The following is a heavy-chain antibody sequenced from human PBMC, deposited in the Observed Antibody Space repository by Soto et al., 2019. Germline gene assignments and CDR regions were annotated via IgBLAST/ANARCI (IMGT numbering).Heavy chain of an antibody. Sequence: QITLKEPGPTLVKPTQTLTLTCTCSGFSVTTSGVGVGWIRQPPGKALEWLALLFWDDDKRYSPSLKNRLSITKDLSKNQGVLTMTNMDPADTATYYCTHSTRRVGWSCGNCYFFDYWGQGTLVTVSS. CDR1: GFSVTTSGVG. J-gene: IGHJ4*02. D-gene: IGHD2-15*01. CDR2: LFWDDDK. V-gene: IGHV2-5*02. CDR3: THSTRRVGWSCGNCYFFDY.